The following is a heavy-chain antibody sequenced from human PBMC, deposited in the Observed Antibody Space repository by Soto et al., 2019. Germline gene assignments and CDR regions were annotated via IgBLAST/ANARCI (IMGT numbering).Heavy chain of an antibody. CDR3: ARGRIVASIHDAFDM. J-gene: IGHJ3*02. Sequence: QGQLLQSGDEVKTPGASVRVSCRASGYPFTSYGISWVRQAPGQGLEWVAWISAYNGKRDTAQKFQGRVTMTLDTCTDTGHMGVGDLTSGDTAVYYCARGRIVASIHDAFDMWGQGTKVTVSS. V-gene: IGHV1-18*01. D-gene: IGHD5-12*01. CDR1: GYPFTSYG. CDR2: ISAYNGKR.